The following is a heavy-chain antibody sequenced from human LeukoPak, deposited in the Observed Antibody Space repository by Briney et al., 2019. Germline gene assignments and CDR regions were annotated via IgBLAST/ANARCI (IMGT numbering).Heavy chain of an antibody. CDR1: GFTFDDYA. D-gene: IGHD1-14*01. J-gene: IGHJ6*03. CDR2: ISSSSSYI. CDR3: ARGRSRHYYYMDV. Sequence: GGSLRLSCVASGFTFDDYAMHWVRQVPGKGLEWVSSISSSSSYIYYADSVKGRFTISRDNAKNSLYLQMNSLRAEDTAVYYCARGRSRHYYYMDVWGKGTTVTVSS. V-gene: IGHV3-21*01.